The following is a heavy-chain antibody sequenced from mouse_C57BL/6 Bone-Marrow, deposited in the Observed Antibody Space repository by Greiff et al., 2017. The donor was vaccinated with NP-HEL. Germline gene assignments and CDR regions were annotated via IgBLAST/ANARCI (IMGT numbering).Heavy chain of an antibody. CDR3: ARRYAWFAY. CDR2: INPNNGGT. D-gene: IGHD1-1*02. J-gene: IGHJ3*01. CDR1: GYTFTDYY. Sequence: EVQLQQSGPELVKPGASVKISCKASGYTFTDYYMNWVKQSHGKSLEWIGDINPNNGGTSYNQKFKGKATLTVDKSSSTAYMELRSLTSEDSAVYYCARRYAWFAYWGQGTLVTVSA. V-gene: IGHV1-26*01.